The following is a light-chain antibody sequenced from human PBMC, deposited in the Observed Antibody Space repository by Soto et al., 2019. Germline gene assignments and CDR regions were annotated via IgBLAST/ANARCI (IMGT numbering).Light chain of an antibody. CDR2: AAY. Sequence: DIQLTQSPSFLSASVGDRVTITCRASQGINNYLAWYQQKPGKAPNLLIYAAYTLQNGVPSRFSGSGSGTEFTLTITTLQPEDSATYHCQQLKSYPITFGPGTKVD. CDR3: QQLKSYPIT. CDR1: QGINNY. V-gene: IGKV1-9*01. J-gene: IGKJ3*01.